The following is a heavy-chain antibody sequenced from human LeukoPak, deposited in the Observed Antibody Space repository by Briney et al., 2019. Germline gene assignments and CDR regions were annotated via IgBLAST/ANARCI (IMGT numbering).Heavy chain of an antibody. CDR2: ISSGSTTI. V-gene: IGHV3-48*01. D-gene: IGHD6-19*01. Sequence: PGGTLRLSCATSGFTLSSYSMNWVRQAPGKGLEWISYISSGSTTISYADSVKGRFTISRDNAKNSLYLQMNSLRAEGTAVYYCARDVEQWLVRVYYFDYWGEGALVTVSS. CDR1: GFTLSSYS. J-gene: IGHJ4*02. CDR3: ARDVEQWLVRVYYFDY.